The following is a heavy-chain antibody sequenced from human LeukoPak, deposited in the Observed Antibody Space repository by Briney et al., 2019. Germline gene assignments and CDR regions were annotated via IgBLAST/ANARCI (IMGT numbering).Heavy chain of an antibody. V-gene: IGHV5-51*01. CDR3: ARSHYDFWSGNDY. J-gene: IGHJ4*02. D-gene: IGHD3-3*01. Sequence: GESLQISCKGSGYSFTSYWIGWVRPMPGKGLEWMGIIYPGDSDTRYSPSFQGQVTISADKSISTAYLQWSSLKASDTAMYYCARSHYDFWSGNDYWGQGTLVTVSS. CDR2: IYPGDSDT. CDR1: GYSFTSYW.